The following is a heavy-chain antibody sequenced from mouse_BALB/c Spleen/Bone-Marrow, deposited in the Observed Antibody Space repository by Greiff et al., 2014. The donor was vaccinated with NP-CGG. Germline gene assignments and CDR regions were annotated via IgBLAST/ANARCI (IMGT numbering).Heavy chain of an antibody. D-gene: IGHD2-4*01. CDR2: INPYNGGT. V-gene: IGHV1-18*01. CDR1: GYSFTGYT. J-gene: IGHJ2*01. CDR3: ARGPPLYYDYGFDY. Sequence: EVQLQESGPELVKPGASMKISCKASGYSFTGYTMNWVKQSHGKNLEWIGLINPYNGGTRYNQKFKGKATLTVDKSSSTAYMELLSLTSEDSAVYCCARGPPLYYDYGFDYWGQGTTLTVSS.